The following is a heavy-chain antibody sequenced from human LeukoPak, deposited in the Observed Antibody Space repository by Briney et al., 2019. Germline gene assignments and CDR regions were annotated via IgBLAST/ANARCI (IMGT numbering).Heavy chain of an antibody. CDR3: ARDDGATTYY. Sequence: ASVKVSCKASGGTFSSYTISWVRQAPGQGLEWMRRIIPILGIANYAQKFQGRVTITADKSTSTAYMELSSLRSEDTAVYYCARDDGATTYYWGQGTLVTVSS. D-gene: IGHD1-26*01. CDR2: IIPILGIA. J-gene: IGHJ4*02. V-gene: IGHV1-69*04. CDR1: GGTFSSYT.